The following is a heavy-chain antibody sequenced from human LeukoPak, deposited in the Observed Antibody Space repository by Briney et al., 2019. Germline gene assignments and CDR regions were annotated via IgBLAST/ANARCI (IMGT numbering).Heavy chain of an antibody. CDR2: IIPIFGTA. CDR1: GGTFSSYA. Sequence: PVKVSCKASGGTFSSYAISWVRQAPGQGLEWMGRIIPIFGTANYAQKFQGRVTITTDESTSTAYMELSSLRSEDTAVYYCARAHFDWLLYFDYWGQGTLVTVSS. V-gene: IGHV1-69*05. J-gene: IGHJ4*02. CDR3: ARAHFDWLLYFDY. D-gene: IGHD3-9*01.